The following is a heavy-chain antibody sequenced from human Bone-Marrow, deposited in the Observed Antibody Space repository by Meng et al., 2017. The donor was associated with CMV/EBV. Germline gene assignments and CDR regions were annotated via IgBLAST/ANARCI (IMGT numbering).Heavy chain of an antibody. Sequence: QVQLQESGPGLVKPSQTLSLTCTVSDGSISSGDYYWSWIRQPPGKGLEWIGYIYYSGSTYYNPSLKSRVTISVDTSKNQFSLKLSSVTAADTAVYYCARGFKLWQGVSNWFDTWGQGTLVTVAS. CDR2: IYYSGST. CDR1: DGSISSGDYY. CDR3: ARGFKLWQGVSNWFDT. D-gene: IGHD3-10*01. V-gene: IGHV4-30-4*08. J-gene: IGHJ5*02.